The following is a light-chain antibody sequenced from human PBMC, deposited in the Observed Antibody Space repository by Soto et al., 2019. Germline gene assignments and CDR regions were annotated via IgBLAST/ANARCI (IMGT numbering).Light chain of an antibody. CDR2: GAS. V-gene: IGKV3-20*01. Sequence: EIVLTQSPGTLSLSPGERATLSCMASQSVSNNYLAWYQQRAGQAPRLLIYGASSRATGIPDRFIGSGSGTDFTLTVSRLEPEDFAVYYCQQYGSSPRTFGQGTKVDIK. CDR1: QSVSNNY. J-gene: IGKJ1*01. CDR3: QQYGSSPRT.